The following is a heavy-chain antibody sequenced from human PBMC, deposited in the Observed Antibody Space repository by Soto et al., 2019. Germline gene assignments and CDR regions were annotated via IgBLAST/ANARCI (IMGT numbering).Heavy chain of an antibody. CDR1: GGSISSYY. D-gene: IGHD3-22*01. CDR3: ARDSRGHYDSSGYYQDYYYGMDV. CDR2: IYYSGST. V-gene: IGHV4-59*01. J-gene: IGHJ6*02. Sequence: SETLSLTCTVSGGSISSYYWSWIRQPPGKGLEWIGYIYYSGSTNYNPSLKSRVTISVDTSKNQFSLKLSSVTAADTAVYYCARDSRGHYDSSGYYQDYYYGMDVWGQGTTVTV.